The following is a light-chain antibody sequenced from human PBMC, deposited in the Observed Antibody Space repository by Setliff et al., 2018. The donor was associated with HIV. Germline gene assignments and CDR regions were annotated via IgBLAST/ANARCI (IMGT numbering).Light chain of an antibody. CDR2: DVS. CDR1: SSDVGGYDF. CDR3: CSYTTSLTYV. V-gene: IGLV2-14*03. Sequence: QSVLAQPASVSGSPGQSITISCIGTSSDVGGYDFVSWYQQHPGKAPKLIISDVSKRPSGVSHRFSGSKSGNTASLTISGLQTEDEADYYCCSYTTSLTYVFGTGTKVTVL. J-gene: IGLJ1*01.